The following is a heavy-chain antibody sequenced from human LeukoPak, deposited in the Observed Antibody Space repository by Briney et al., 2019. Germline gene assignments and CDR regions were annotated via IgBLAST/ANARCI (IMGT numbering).Heavy chain of an antibody. CDR1: GFTFSSYS. CDR2: ISSSSYI. D-gene: IGHD3-10*01. J-gene: IGHJ4*02. Sequence: GGSLRLSCAASGFTFSSYSMNWVRQAPGKGLEWVSSISSSSYIYYADSVKGRFTISRDNAKNSLYLQMNSLRAEDTAVYYCALITMVRGVGPDYWGQGTLVTVSS. V-gene: IGHV3-21*01. CDR3: ALITMVRGVGPDY.